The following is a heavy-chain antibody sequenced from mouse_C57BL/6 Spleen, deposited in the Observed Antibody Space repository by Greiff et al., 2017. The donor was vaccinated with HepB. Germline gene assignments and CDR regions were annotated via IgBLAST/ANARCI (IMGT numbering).Heavy chain of an antibody. CDR2: ISSGSSTI. V-gene: IGHV5-17*01. CDR1: GFTFSDYG. Sequence: EVKLMESGGGLVKPGGSLKLSCAASGFTFSDYGMHWVRQAPEKGLEWVAYISSGSSTIYYADTVKGRFTISRENAKNTLFLQMTSLRSEDTAMYYCARTYYFDYWGQGTTLTVSS. J-gene: IGHJ2*01. CDR3: ARTYYFDY.